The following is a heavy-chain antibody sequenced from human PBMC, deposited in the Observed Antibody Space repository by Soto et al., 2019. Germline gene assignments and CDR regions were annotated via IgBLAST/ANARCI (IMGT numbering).Heavy chain of an antibody. V-gene: IGHV4-39*01. CDR3: AVPAASVAGASGSYYYYGMDV. D-gene: IGHD6-19*01. CDR2: IYYSGSP. J-gene: IGHJ6*02. Sequence: QLQLQESGPGLVKPSETLSLTCTVSGGSISSSSYYWGWIRQPPGKGLEWIGYIYYSGSPYYNPSLKSRVTISVYTSKNQFSLKLSSVTAADTAVYYCAVPAASVAGASGSYYYYGMDVWGQGTTVTVSS. CDR1: GGSISSSSYY.